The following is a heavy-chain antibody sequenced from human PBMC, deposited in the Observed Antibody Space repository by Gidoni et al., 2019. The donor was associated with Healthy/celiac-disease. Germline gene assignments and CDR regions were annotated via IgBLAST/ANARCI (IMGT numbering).Heavy chain of an antibody. J-gene: IGHJ5*02. V-gene: IGHV1-24*01. Sequence: QVQLVQSGAEVKNPGASVTVSCKVSGYTLTELSMHWLRQAHGKGLEWMGGFDPEDGETIDAQKFKGRVNMTEETSTDTAYMERRSLRSEDTAVYYWATGGPWGETGYSNYGNGFDPWGQGTLVTVSA. CDR1: GYTLTELS. CDR2: FDPEDGET. CDR3: ATGGPWGETGYSNYGNGFDP. D-gene: IGHD4-4*01.